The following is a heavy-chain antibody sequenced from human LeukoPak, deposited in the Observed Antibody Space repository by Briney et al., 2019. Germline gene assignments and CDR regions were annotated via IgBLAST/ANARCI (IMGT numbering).Heavy chain of an antibody. CDR2: IDTSGST. J-gene: IGHJ4*02. D-gene: IGHD5-18*01. Sequence: PSETLSLTCTVSGGSISSSSYYWGWIRQPPGKGLEWIGRIDTSGSTNYNPSLKSRVTISVDTSKNQFSLKLSSVTAADTAVYYCAREGGYSYGDAPLHFDYWGQGTLVTVSS. CDR3: AREGGYSYGDAPLHFDY. V-gene: IGHV4-61*02. CDR1: GGSISSSSYY.